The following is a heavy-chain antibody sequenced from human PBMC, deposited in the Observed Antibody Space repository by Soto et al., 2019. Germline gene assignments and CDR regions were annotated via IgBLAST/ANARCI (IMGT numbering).Heavy chain of an antibody. J-gene: IGHJ5*02. CDR1: GGSITSANW. CDR2: ISHSGIT. CDR3: ARVLRGWFDP. Sequence: LSLTCAVSGGSITSANWWTWVRQPPGGGLEWIGEISHSGITNYKASLKSRVTMSVDKTKNDVSLKLTSVTAADTAVYYCARVLRGWFDPWGQGXPVTVYS. V-gene: IGHV4-4*02.